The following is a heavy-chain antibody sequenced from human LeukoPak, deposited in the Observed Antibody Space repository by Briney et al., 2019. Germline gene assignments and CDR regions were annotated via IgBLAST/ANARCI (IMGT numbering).Heavy chain of an antibody. D-gene: IGHD6-19*01. Sequence: GGSLRLSCAASGFTFSSYAMSWVRQAPGKGLEWVSAISGSGGSTYYADSVKGRFTISRDNSKNTLYLQMNSLRAEDTAVYYCARYSSGWYYYGMDVWGKGTTVTVSS. CDR1: GFTFSSYA. J-gene: IGHJ6*04. CDR2: ISGSGGST. CDR3: ARYSSGWYYYGMDV. V-gene: IGHV3-23*01.